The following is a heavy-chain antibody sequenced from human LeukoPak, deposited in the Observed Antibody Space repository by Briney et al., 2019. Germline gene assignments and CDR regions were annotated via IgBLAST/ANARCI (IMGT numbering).Heavy chain of an antibody. Sequence: TSETLSLTCTVSGGSISSYYWSWIRQPPGKGLEWIGYTYNRGSTNYNPSLKSRVTILVDTSKNQFSLKLSSVTAADTAVYYCARRVFGVVQYYYYYYMDVWGKGTTVTVSS. D-gene: IGHD3-3*01. CDR1: GGSISSYY. CDR2: TYNRGST. CDR3: ARRVFGVVQYYYYYYMDV. V-gene: IGHV4-59*08. J-gene: IGHJ6*03.